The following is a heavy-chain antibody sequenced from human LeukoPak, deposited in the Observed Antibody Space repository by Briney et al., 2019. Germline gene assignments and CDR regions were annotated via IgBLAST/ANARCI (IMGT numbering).Heavy chain of an antibody. Sequence: GASVKVSCKASGYTFTGYYMHWVRQAPGQGLEWMGRINPNSGGTNYAQKFQGRVTMTRDTSISTAYMELSRVRSDDTAVYYCARVLARINYYDSSGYLNWFDPWGQGTLVTVSS. V-gene: IGHV1-2*06. CDR1: GYTFTGYY. CDR2: INPNSGGT. D-gene: IGHD3-22*01. J-gene: IGHJ5*02. CDR3: ARVLARINYYDSSGYLNWFDP.